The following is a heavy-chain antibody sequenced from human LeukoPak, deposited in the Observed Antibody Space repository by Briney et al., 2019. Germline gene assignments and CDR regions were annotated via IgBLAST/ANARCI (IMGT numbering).Heavy chain of an antibody. J-gene: IGHJ4*02. CDR1: GFTFSFSA. CDR2: IRSKANSYAT. V-gene: IGHV3-73*01. CDR3: TTETSLYYFDY. D-gene: IGHD2-2*02. Sequence: GGSLRLSCAASGFTFSFSAVHWVRQASGKGLEWVGRIRSKANSYATAYTASVQGRFTISRDDPKNTAYLLMNSLKTEDTAVYYCTTETSLYYFDYWGQGTLVTVSS.